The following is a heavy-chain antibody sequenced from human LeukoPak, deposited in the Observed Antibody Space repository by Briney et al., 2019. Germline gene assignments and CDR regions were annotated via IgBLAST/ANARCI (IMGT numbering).Heavy chain of an antibody. D-gene: IGHD6-19*01. V-gene: IGHV1-18*01. CDR1: GYTFTSYG. J-gene: IGHJ5*02. Sequence: GASVKVSCKASGYTFTSYGISWVRQAPGQGREWRGWISAYNGNTNYAQKLQGRVTMTTDTSTSTAYMELRSLRSDDTAVYYCERNLAGIAVASGFDPWGQGTLVTVSS. CDR3: ERNLAGIAVASGFDP. CDR2: ISAYNGNT.